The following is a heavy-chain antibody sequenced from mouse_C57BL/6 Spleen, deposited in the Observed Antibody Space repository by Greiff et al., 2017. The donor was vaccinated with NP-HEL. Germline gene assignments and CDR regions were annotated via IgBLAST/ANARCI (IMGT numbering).Heavy chain of an antibody. J-gene: IGHJ1*01. CDR1: GYTFTSYT. V-gene: IGHV1-4*01. D-gene: IGHD1-1*01. Sequence: QVQLQQSGAELARPGASVKMSCKASGYTFTSYTMHWVKQRPGQGLEWIGYINPSSGYTKYNQKFKDKATLTADKSSSTAYMQLSSLTSEDSAVYYCARWDYGSSWYFDVWGPGTTVTVSS. CDR2: INPSSGYT. CDR3: ARWDYGSSWYFDV.